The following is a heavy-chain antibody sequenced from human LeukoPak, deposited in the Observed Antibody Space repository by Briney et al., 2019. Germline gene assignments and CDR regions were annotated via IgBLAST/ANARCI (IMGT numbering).Heavy chain of an antibody. Sequence: GGSLRLSCAASGLTFTSFAMHWVRQAPSKGLEWVAHISYDGKNKYYADSVKGRFTISRDNSKNTLYLQMNSLRAEDTAVYYCAREGDYGDSKYSYYYGMDVWGQGTTVTVSS. CDR2: ISYDGKNK. CDR3: AREGDYGDSKYSYYYGMDV. CDR1: GLTFTSFA. V-gene: IGHV3-30*04. J-gene: IGHJ6*02. D-gene: IGHD4-17*01.